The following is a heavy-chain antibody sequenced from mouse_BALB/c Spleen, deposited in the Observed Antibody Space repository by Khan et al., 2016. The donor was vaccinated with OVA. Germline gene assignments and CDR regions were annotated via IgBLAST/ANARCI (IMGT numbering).Heavy chain of an antibody. CDR3: ASTPGYYGSNYFDY. CDR2: ISSGGSYT. CDR1: GFTFNSYA. Sequence: EVELVESGGGLVKPGGSLQLSCAASGFTFNSYAMSWVRQTPEKRLEWVATISSGGSYTYYPGSVKGRFTIPRDNAKNTLYLQMSSLRSEDTAMYYCASTPGYYGSNYFDYWGQGTTLPVSS. J-gene: IGHJ2*01. V-gene: IGHV5-9-3*01. D-gene: IGHD1-1*01.